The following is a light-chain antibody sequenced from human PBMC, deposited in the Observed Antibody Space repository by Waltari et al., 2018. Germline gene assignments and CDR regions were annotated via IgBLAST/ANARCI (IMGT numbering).Light chain of an antibody. J-gene: IGKJ4*01. CDR1: QSVSSY. Sequence: DIVLTQSPATLSLSPGEGATLSCRASQSVSSYLAWYKHKPGQTPRLLIYDASNRTTGIPARFSGSGSETDFTLTTTSLEPEDFAVYYCQQRSNWPRLTFGGGTKVEIK. CDR2: DAS. V-gene: IGKV3-11*01. CDR3: QQRSNWPRLT.